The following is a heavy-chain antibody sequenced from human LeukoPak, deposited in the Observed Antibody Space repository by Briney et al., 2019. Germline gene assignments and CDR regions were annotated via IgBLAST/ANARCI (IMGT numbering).Heavy chain of an antibody. CDR1: GGSISSYY. Sequence: PSETLSLTCTVSGGSISSYYWSWIRQPPGKGLEWIGYIYYSGSTNYNPPLKSRVTISVDTSKNQFSLKLSSVTAADTAVYYCARAESVAVPYYYYYYMDVWGKGTTVTVSS. D-gene: IGHD6-19*01. J-gene: IGHJ6*03. V-gene: IGHV4-59*01. CDR3: ARAESVAVPYYYYYYMDV. CDR2: IYYSGST.